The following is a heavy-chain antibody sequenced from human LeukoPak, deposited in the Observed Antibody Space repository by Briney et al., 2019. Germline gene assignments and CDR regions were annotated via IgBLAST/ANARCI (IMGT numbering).Heavy chain of an antibody. CDR1: GFTFSSYS. V-gene: IGHV3-21*01. D-gene: IGHD7-27*01. CDR3: AREAGTGERWYFDL. CDR2: IDTSTTYM. J-gene: IGHJ2*01. Sequence: PGGSLRLSCAASGFTFSSYSMNWVRRAPGKGLEWVSSIDTSTTYMTYADSVKGRFTISRDNARNSLYLQMNSLRAEDTAVYYCAREAGTGERWYFDLWGRGTLVTVSS.